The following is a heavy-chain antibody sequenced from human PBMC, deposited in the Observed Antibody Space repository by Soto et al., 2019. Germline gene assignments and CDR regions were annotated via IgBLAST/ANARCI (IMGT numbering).Heavy chain of an antibody. CDR2: ISYDGSNK. CDR1: GFTFSSYA. J-gene: IGHJ4*02. Sequence: GGSLRLSCAASGFTFSSYAMHWVRQAPGKGLEWVAVISYDGSNKYYADSVKGRFTISRDNSKNTLYLQMNSLRAEDTAVYYCARDQNPSQYYYDSSGYYVWGQGTLVTVSS. CDR3: ARDQNPSQYYYDSSGYYV. D-gene: IGHD3-22*01. V-gene: IGHV3-30-3*01.